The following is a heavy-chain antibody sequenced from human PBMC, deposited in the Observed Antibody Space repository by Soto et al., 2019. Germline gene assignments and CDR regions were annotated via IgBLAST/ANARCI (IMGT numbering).Heavy chain of an antibody. J-gene: IGHJ4*02. CDR2: ISNSGGST. D-gene: IGHD3-3*02. Sequence: EVQLLESGGGLVQPGGSLRLSCAASGFTFSSYAMNWVRQAPGKGLEWVSAISNSGGSTYYADSVKGRFTISRDNAKHTLYLQLNRLRSEDTAVYYCAKDLRSICWLIFDYWGPGTLVTVS. V-gene: IGHV3-23*01. CDR3: AKDLRSICWLIFDY. CDR1: GFTFSSYA.